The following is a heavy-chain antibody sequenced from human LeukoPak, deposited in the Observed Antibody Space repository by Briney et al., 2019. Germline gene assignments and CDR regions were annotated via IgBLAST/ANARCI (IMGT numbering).Heavy chain of an antibody. D-gene: IGHD6-6*01. Sequence: GGSLKLSCAASGFTFSSYEMNWVRQAPGKGLEWVSYISSSGSTIHYADSVKGRFTISRDNAKNSLYLQMNSLRAEDTAVYYCARGLAARLSGFDFWGQGTLVTVSS. CDR3: ARGLAARLSGFDF. J-gene: IGHJ4*02. CDR1: GFTFSSYE. V-gene: IGHV3-48*03. CDR2: ISSSGSTI.